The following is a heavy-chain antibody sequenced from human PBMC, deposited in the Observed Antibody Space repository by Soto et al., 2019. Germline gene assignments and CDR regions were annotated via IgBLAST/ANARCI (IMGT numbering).Heavy chain of an antibody. Sequence: QVQLVQSGAEVKKPGSSVKVSCKASGGTFSSYAISWVRQAPGQGLEWMGGIIPIFGTANYAQKFQGRVTIPADEATSKAYMELSSLRSGDTAVYYCASPPLWSSSWYGYFQHWGQGTLVTVSS. D-gene: IGHD6-13*01. CDR3: ASPPLWSSSWYGYFQH. V-gene: IGHV1-69*01. CDR1: GGTFSSYA. CDR2: IIPIFGTA. J-gene: IGHJ1*01.